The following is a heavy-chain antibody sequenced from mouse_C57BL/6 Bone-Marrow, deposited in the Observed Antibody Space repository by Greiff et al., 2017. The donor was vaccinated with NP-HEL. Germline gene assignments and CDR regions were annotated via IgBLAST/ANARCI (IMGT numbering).Heavy chain of an antibody. D-gene: IGHD2-2*01. CDR2: INPYNGGT. V-gene: IGHV1-19*01. J-gene: IGHJ2*01. CDR3: AIMVTTYYCDY. CDR1: GYTFTDYY. Sequence: EVKLVESGPVLVKPGASVKMPCKASGYTFTDYYMNWVKQSHGKSLEWIGVINPYNGGTSYNQKFKGKATLTVDKSSSTAYMELNSLTSEDSAGYYCAIMVTTYYCDYWGQGTTLTVSS.